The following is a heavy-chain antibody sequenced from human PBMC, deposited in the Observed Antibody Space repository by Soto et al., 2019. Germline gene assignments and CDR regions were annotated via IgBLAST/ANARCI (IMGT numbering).Heavy chain of an antibody. CDR2: FDPEDGET. V-gene: IGHV1-24*01. J-gene: IGHJ6*02. CDR3: ATTLMTKGRTYYGMDV. Sequence: GASVKVSCKVSGYTLTELSMHWVRQAPGKGLEWMGGFDPEDGETIYAQKFQGRVTMTEDTSTDTAYMELSSLRSEDTAVYYCATTLMTKGRTYYGMDVWGQGTTVTVSS. D-gene: IGHD4-17*01. CDR1: GYTLTELS.